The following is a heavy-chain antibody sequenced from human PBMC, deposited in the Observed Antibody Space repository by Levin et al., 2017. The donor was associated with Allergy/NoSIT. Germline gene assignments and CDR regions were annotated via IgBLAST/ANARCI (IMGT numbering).Heavy chain of an antibody. CDR1: GFTVSSNY. D-gene: IGHD4-17*01. CDR2: IYSGGST. Sequence: GGSLRLSCAASGFTVSSNYMSWVRQAPGKGLEWVSVIYSGGSTYYADSVKGRFTISRDNSKNTLYLQMNSLRAEDTAVYYCARDGAGVDDYGDYPGPGHFDYWGQGTLVTVSS. V-gene: IGHV3-53*01. CDR3: ARDGAGVDDYGDYPGPGHFDY. J-gene: IGHJ4*02.